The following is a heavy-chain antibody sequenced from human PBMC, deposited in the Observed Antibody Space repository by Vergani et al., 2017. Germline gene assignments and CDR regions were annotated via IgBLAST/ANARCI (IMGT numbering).Heavy chain of an antibody. J-gene: IGHJ4*02. CDR3: VRDRGRCAGGRCYTEAWDY. V-gene: IGHV3-30-3*01. CDR2: ISFDGTNE. Sequence: QVQLVESGGGVVQPGTSLRLSCVVSGFALNRHAMSWVRQAPGKGLEWVVGISFDGTNEYYPDLVKGRFTISRDIAKNTLYLQVRSLRLEDTGVYHCVRDRGRCAGGRCYTEAWDYWGQGTPVTVSS. CDR1: GFALNRHA. D-gene: IGHD2-2*02.